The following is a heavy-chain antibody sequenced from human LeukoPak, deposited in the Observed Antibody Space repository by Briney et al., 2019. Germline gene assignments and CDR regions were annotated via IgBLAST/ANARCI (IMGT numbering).Heavy chain of an antibody. V-gene: IGHV1-2*06. Sequence: ASVKVSCKASGYTFTCYYMHWVRQAPGQGLEWMGRINLNSGGTNYAQKFQGRVTMTRDTSISTAYMELSRLRSDDTAVYYCASWDIVVVPAATFDYWGQGTLVTVSS. CDR2: INLNSGGT. CDR3: ASWDIVVVPAATFDY. CDR1: GYTFTCYY. J-gene: IGHJ4*02. D-gene: IGHD2-2*01.